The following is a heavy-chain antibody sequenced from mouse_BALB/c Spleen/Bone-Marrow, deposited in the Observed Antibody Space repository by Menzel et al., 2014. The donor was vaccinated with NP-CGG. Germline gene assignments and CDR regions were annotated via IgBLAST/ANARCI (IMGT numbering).Heavy chain of an antibody. CDR3: AIATVVAKGDY. Sequence: QVQLQQSGAELVKPGASVKLSCKASGYTFTSYWMHWVKQRPGQGLEWIGEIDPSDSYTNYNQKFKGKATLTVDKSSSTAYMPLSSLTSEDSAVYYCAIATVVAKGDYWGQGTTLTVSS. CDR2: IDPSDSYT. D-gene: IGHD1-1*01. CDR1: GYTFTSYW. J-gene: IGHJ2*01. V-gene: IGHV1-69*02.